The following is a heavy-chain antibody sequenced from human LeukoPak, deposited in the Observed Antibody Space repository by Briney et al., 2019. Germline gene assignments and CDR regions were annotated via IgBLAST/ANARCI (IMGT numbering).Heavy chain of an antibody. J-gene: IGHJ5*02. CDR2: IIPIFGPA. CDR3: AREKANLWFGVPCNWFET. Sequence: WARVSRESSLGTFSIYAISCGPHTPERGVESRGGIIPIFGPANYVQKFKGRVTITADESTSTAYIELSRLRTEDTAVYYCAREKANLWFGVPCNWFETWGQGNLVTVSS. D-gene: IGHD3-10*01. V-gene: IGHV1-69*01. CDR1: LGTFSIYA.